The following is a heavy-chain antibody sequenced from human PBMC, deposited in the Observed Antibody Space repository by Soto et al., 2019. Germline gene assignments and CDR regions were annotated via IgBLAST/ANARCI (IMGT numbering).Heavy chain of an antibody. D-gene: IGHD4-17*01. CDR1: GGSISSYY. CDR3: ARLGGDYGGSLNWFDP. CDR2: IYYSGST. J-gene: IGHJ5*02. V-gene: IGHV4-59*08. Sequence: SETLSLTCTVSGGSISSYYWSWIRQPPGKGLEWIGYIYYSGSTNYNPSLKSRVTISVDTSKNQFSLKLSSVTAADTAVYYCARLGGDYGGSLNWFDPWGQGTLITVSS.